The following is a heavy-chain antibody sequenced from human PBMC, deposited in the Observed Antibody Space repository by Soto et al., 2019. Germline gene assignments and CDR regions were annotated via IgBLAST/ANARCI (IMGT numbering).Heavy chain of an antibody. CDR2: IYHGGGA. CDR3: ARLIMSANSFDI. J-gene: IGHJ3*02. D-gene: IGHD2-8*01. V-gene: IGHV4-4*02. CDR1: GGSISTENW. Sequence: SETLSLTCAVSGGSISTENWWSWVRQPPGKGLEWIGEIYHGGGARYNPSLRRRVTISVDKSKNQFSLNLSSVTAADTAVYYCARLIMSANSFDIWGQGTMVTVS.